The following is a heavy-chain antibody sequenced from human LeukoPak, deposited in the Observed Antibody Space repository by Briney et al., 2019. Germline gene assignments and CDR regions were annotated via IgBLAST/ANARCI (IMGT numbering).Heavy chain of an antibody. CDR2: IIPIFGTA. J-gene: IGHJ4*02. CDR3: ARDHGWELPDGY. Sequence: SVKVSCKASGGTFSSYAISWVRQAPGQGLERMGRIIPIFGTANYAQKFQGRVTITADKSTSTAYMELSSLRSEDTAVYYCARDHGWELPDGYWGQGTLVTVSS. CDR1: GGTFSSYA. V-gene: IGHV1-69*06. D-gene: IGHD1-26*01.